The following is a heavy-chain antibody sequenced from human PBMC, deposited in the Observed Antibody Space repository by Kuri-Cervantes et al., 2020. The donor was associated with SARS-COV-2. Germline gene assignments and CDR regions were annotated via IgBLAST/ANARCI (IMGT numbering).Heavy chain of an antibody. Sequence: GESLKISCAASGFTFSSYAMHWVRQAPGKGLEWVAVISYDGSKKYYAESVKGRFTISRDNSKNTMYLQMNSLRAEDTAVYYCARGQYGTGWYDHWAQGTLVTVSS. J-gene: IGHJ5*02. D-gene: IGHD2-8*02. CDR2: ISYDGSKK. CDR3: ARGQYGTGWYDH. V-gene: IGHV3-30*04. CDR1: GFTFSSYA.